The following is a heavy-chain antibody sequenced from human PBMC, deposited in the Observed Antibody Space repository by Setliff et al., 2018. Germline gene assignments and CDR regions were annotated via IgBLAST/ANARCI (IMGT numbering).Heavy chain of an antibody. D-gene: IGHD5-12*01. J-gene: IGHJ4*02. CDR3: TRGPGPNVVVAMPFDR. V-gene: IGHV1-18*01. Sequence: ASVKVSARLLVTPLPTMVSPGCDRPPGQGLEWMGWISAYDGNTKFAQNIQGRVTLTTDTPTSTAYMELRSLTSDDTAIYYCTRGPGPNVVVAMPFDRWGQGTLVTVSS. CDR1: VTPLPTMV. CDR2: ISAYDGNT.